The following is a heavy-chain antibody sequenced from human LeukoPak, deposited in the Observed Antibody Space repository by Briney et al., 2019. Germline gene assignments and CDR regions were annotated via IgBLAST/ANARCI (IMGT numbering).Heavy chain of an antibody. V-gene: IGHV1-2*02. CDR1: GGTFSSYA. Sequence: ASVKVSCKASGGTFSSYAISWVRQAPGQGLEWMGWINPNSGGTNYAQKFQGRVTMTRDTSISTAYMELSRLRSDDTAVYYCARVKEGDWGQGTLVTVSS. CDR3: ARVKEGD. CDR2: INPNSGGT. D-gene: IGHD3-16*01. J-gene: IGHJ4*02.